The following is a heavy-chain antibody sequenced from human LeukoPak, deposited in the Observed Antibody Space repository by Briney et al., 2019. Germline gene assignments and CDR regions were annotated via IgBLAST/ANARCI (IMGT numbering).Heavy chain of an antibody. CDR2: INHSGST. CDR1: GGSFSGYY. CDR3: ASLYLNDIVVVPAAMSLHQDAFDI. D-gene: IGHD2-2*01. Sequence: SETLSLTCAVYGGSFSGYYWSWIRQPPGKGLEWIGEINHSGSTNYNPSLKSRVTISVDTSKNQFSLKLSSVTAADPAVYYCASLYLNDIVVVPAAMSLHQDAFDIWGQGTMVTVSS. J-gene: IGHJ3*02. V-gene: IGHV4-34*01.